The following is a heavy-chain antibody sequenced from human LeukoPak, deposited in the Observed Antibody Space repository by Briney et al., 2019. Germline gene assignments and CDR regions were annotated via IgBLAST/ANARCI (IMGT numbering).Heavy chain of an antibody. CDR3: ARDATSSGWTFGWAPTPNWFDP. CDR2: ISAYNGNT. CDR1: GYTFTSYG. Sequence: ASVKVSCKASGYTFTSYGISWVRQAPGQGLEWMGWISAYNGNTNYAQKLQGRVTMTTDTSTSTAYMELRSLRSDDTAVYYCARDATSSGWTFGWAPTPNWFDPWGQGTLVTVSS. D-gene: IGHD6-19*01. V-gene: IGHV1-18*01. J-gene: IGHJ5*02.